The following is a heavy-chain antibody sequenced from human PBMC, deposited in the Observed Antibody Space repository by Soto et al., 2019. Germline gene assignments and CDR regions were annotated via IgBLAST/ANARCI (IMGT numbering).Heavy chain of an antibody. CDR1: GFTFSSYA. D-gene: IGHD3-3*01. CDR2: ISGSGGST. Sequence: GGSLRLSCAASGFTFSSYAMSWVRQAPGKGLEWVSAISGSGGSTYYADSVKGRFTISRDNSKNTLYLQMNSLRAKDTAVYYCAKDRTIFGVVISDFDYWGQGTLVTVSS. CDR3: AKDRTIFGVVISDFDY. V-gene: IGHV3-23*01. J-gene: IGHJ4*02.